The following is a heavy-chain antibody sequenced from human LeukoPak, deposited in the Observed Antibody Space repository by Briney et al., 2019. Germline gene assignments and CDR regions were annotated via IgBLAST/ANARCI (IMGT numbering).Heavy chain of an antibody. CDR2: IYYSGST. V-gene: IGHV4-59*01. CDR1: GGSISSYY. J-gene: IGHJ4*02. D-gene: IGHD6-13*01. Sequence: SETLSLTCTVSGGSISSYYWSWIRQPPGKGLEWIGYIYYSGSTNYNPSLKSRVTISVDTSKNQFSLKLSSVTAADTAVYYCARVKSEYSSSWYVFFDYWGQGTLVTVSS. CDR3: ARVKSEYSSSWYVFFDY.